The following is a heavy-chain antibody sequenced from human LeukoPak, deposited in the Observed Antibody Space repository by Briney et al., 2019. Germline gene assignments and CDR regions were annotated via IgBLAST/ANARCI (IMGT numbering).Heavy chain of an antibody. CDR1: GDPINSYS. CDR3: ARAHGGGSGWTQNESLIFWFDP. J-gene: IGHJ5*02. D-gene: IGHD6-19*01. CDR2: IYYSGST. V-gene: IGHV4-59*01. Sequence: SETLSLTCTVSGDPINSYSWSWIRQPPGKGLEWIGYIYYSGSTNYNPSLKSRVTISVDTSKNQYSPKLNSVTAADTAVYYCARAHGGGSGWTQNESLIFWFDPWGQGTLVTVSS.